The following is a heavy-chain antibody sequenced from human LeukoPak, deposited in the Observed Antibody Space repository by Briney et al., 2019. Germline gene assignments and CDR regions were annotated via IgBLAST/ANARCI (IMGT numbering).Heavy chain of an antibody. CDR2: IRSDGSSK. D-gene: IGHD5/OR15-5a*01. J-gene: IGHJ4*02. CDR1: GFTFSSFG. Sequence: GRSLRLSCAASGFTFSSFGLHWVRQVPGKGLEWVALIRSDGSSKNYADSVKGRFTISRDTSKNTLYLQMNSLRADDTAVYYCAKARGSSVYEQFDYWGQGTQVTVSP. CDR3: AKARGSSVYEQFDY. V-gene: IGHV3-33*06.